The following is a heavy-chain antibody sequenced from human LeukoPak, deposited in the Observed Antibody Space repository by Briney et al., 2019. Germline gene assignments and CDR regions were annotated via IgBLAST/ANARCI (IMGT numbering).Heavy chain of an antibody. V-gene: IGHV4-39*01. CDR1: GGSISSSSYY. Sequence: SETLSLTCTVSGGSISSSSYYWGWIRQPPGKGLEWIGSIYYSGSTYYNPSLKSRVTISVDTSKNQFSLKLSSVTAADTAVYYCARLQDSGTYDWGQGTLVTVSS. CDR2: IYYSGST. D-gene: IGHD1-26*01. CDR3: ARLQDSGTYD. J-gene: IGHJ4*02.